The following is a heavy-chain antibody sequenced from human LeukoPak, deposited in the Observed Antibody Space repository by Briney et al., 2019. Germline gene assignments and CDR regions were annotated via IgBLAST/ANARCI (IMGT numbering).Heavy chain of an antibody. V-gene: IGHV4-39*01. CDR1: GDSVSRSDSY. D-gene: IGHD3-22*01. CDR3: ARRRYYDGSGYLE. CDR2: IYFSGRT. J-gene: IGHJ1*01. Sequence: KPSETLSLTCSVSGDSVSRSDSYWDWIRQPPGKGLEWIGTIYFSGRTYYSPSLKSRVTMSVDPSNSQFSLNLRSVTAADTAVYYCARRRYYDGSGYLEWGQGTLLSVSS.